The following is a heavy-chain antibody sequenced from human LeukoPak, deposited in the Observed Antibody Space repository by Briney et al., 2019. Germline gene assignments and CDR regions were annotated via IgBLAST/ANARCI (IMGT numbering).Heavy chain of an antibody. D-gene: IGHD6-13*01. CDR1: GFTFGDYA. Sequence: GRSLRLSCAASGFTFGDYAMHWVRQAPGKGLEWVSGISWNSGSIGYADSVKGRFTISRDNAKNSLYLQMNSLRAEDMALYYCARSYLAAAGPFDYWGQGTLVTVSS. V-gene: IGHV3-9*03. J-gene: IGHJ4*02. CDR2: ISWNSGSI. CDR3: ARSYLAAAGPFDY.